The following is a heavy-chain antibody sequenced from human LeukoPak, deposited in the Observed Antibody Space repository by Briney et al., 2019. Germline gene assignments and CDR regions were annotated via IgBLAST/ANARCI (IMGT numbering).Heavy chain of an antibody. CDR3: ARLRYPVYYSGMDV. Sequence: GGSLRLSCAASGFTFSDYYMTWIRQAPGKGLEWVSYISSSGSTTYYADSVKGRFTISRDNAKKSLYLQMNSLRAEDTAVYYCARLRYPVYYSGMDVWGQGTTVTVSS. J-gene: IGHJ6*02. V-gene: IGHV3-11*01. D-gene: IGHD1-1*01. CDR2: ISSSGSTT. CDR1: GFTFSDYY.